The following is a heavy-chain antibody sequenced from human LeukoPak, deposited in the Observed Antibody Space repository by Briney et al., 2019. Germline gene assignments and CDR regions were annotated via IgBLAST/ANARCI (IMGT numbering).Heavy chain of an antibody. D-gene: IGHD2-15*01. V-gene: IGHV4-39*07. J-gene: IGHJ5*02. Sequence: PSETLSLTCTVSGGSISSSSYYWGWIRQPPGKGLEWIGSIYYSGSTYYNPSLKSRVTISVDTSKNQFSLKLSSVTAADTAVYYCARSFTLVVVAATPYNWFDPWGQGTLVTVSS. CDR1: GGSISSSSYY. CDR2: IYYSGST. CDR3: ARSFTLVVVAATPYNWFDP.